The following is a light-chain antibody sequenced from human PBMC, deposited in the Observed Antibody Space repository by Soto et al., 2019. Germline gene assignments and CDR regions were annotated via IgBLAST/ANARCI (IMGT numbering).Light chain of an antibody. V-gene: IGLV2-14*03. CDR3: CSYTTRSTYV. CDR2: DVN. CDR1: SSDVGGYNY. J-gene: IGLJ1*01. Sequence: QSALTQPASVSGSPGQSIAISCTGTSSDVGGYNYVSWYQQHPGKAPKLMIYDVNNRPSGVSNRFSGSKSGNTASLTISGLQAEDEADYYCCSYTTRSTYVFGTGNKVTVL.